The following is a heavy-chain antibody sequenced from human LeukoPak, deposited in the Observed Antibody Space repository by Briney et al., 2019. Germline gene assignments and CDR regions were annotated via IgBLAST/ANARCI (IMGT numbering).Heavy chain of an antibody. J-gene: IGHJ4*02. D-gene: IGHD5-18*01. CDR3: ASLHLGYSYGALFEY. CDR2: IYYSGST. Sequence: PSDTLSLTCTVSGGSISSYYWSWIRQPPGKGLEWIGYIYYSGSTNYNPSLKSRVTISVDTSKNQFSLKLSSVTAADTAVYYCASLHLGYSYGALFEYWGQGTLVTVSS. V-gene: IGHV4-59*08. CDR1: GGSISSYY.